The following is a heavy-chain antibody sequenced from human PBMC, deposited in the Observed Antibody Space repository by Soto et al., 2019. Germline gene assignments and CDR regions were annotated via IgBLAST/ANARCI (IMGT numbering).Heavy chain of an antibody. CDR3: ASRYCSSTSCYTGWFDP. CDR2: IIPIFGTA. J-gene: IGHJ5*02. CDR1: GGTFSSYA. D-gene: IGHD2-2*02. V-gene: IGHV1-69*01. Sequence: QVQLVQSGAEVKKPGSSVKVSCKASGGTFSSYAISWVRQAPGQGLEWMGGIIPIFGTANYAQKFQGRVTINADESTSTAYMELSSLRSEDTAVYYCASRYCSSTSCYTGWFDPWGQGTLVTVSS.